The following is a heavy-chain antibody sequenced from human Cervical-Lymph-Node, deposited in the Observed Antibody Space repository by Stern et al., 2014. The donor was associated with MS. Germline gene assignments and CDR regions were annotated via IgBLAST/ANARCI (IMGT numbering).Heavy chain of an antibody. CDR1: GDSISSYTHY. CDR3: AKHACTGAACPFDL. CDR2: VYYSGAT. Sequence: QVQLQESGPGLVKPSETLSLTCAVSGDSISSYTHYWAWIRQPPGKGLEWIGSVYYSGATYYNPSLKSPVTISGEPPKNHFSRGHNSVTAADTAVYYCAKHACTGAACPFDLWGQGALVTVSS. J-gene: IGHJ4*02. V-gene: IGHV4-39*01. D-gene: IGHD2-8*02.